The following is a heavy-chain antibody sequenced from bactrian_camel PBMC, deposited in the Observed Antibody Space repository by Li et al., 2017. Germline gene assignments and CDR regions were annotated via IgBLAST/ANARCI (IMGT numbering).Heavy chain of an antibody. D-gene: IGHD2*01. CDR2: INSGGGST. CDR1: GFEMNTAF. CDR3: AGDLFCRLDCGGGYCDTLGGAA. V-gene: IGHV3S40*01. J-gene: IGHJ4*01. Sequence: VQLVESGGGLVQAGGSMRLSCAASGFEMNTAFMRWVRQAPGKGLEWVATINSGGGSTDYAESVKGRFTTSRDNTKNTLYLQMNSLKPEDTAMYYCAGDLFCRLDCGGGYCDTLGGAAGGQGTQVTVS.